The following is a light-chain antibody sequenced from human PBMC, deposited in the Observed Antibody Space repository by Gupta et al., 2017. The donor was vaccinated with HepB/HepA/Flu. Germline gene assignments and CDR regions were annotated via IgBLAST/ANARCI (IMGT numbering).Light chain of an antibody. CDR3: SSYAGSNNFVV. CDR1: SSDVGGYNY. V-gene: IGLV2-8*01. Sequence: QSALTQPTSASGSPGQSGTISCPGTSSDVGGYNYVSWYQQHPGKAPKLMIYEVSKRPSGVPDRFSGSKSGNTASLTVSGLQAEDEADYYCSSYAGSNNFVVFGGGTKLTVL. J-gene: IGLJ2*01. CDR2: EVS.